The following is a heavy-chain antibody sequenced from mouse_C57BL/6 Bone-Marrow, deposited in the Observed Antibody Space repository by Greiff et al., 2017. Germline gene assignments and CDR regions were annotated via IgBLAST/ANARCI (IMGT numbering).Heavy chain of an antibody. D-gene: IGHD1-1*01. CDR3: ARSFITTVVATGEYAMDY. CDR2: IYPRSGNT. J-gene: IGHJ4*01. V-gene: IGHV1-81*01. Sequence: QVQLQQSGAELARPGASVKLSCKASGYTFTSYGISWVKQRTGQGLEWIGEIYPRSGNTYYNEKFKGKATLTADKSSSTAYMELRSLTSEDSAVYFRARSFITTVVATGEYAMDYWGQGTSVTVSS. CDR1: GYTFTSYG.